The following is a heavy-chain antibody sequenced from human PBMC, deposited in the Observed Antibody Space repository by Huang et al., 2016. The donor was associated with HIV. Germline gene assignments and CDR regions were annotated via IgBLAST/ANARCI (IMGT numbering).Heavy chain of an antibody. CDR3: ARNHDFWRGRMFAISYFDV. V-gene: IGHV4-39*01. CDR2: FYYTGKS. Sequence: QMRFQESGPGLVKPSGALSLTCNVSGGSINTGRYYWGWIRQPPGKGLEWVGSFYYTGKSHYVPSRKGRLTMSADTSKTQFSLNLSSVTAADTAIYYCARNHDFWRGRMFAISYFDVWGRGTLVTVAS. CDR1: GGSINTGRYY. J-gene: IGHJ2*01. D-gene: IGHD3-3*01.